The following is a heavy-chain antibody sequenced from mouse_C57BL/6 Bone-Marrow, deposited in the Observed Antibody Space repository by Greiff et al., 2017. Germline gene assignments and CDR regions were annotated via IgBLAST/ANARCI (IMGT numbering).Heavy chain of an antibody. V-gene: IGHV6-3*01. J-gene: IGHJ2*01. CDR3: TAGDGGGY. D-gene: IGHD3-3*01. CDR1: GFTFSNYW. Sequence: EVKLEESGGGLVQPGGSMKLSCVASGFTFSNYWMNWVRQSPEKGLEWVAQIRLKSDNYATHYAESVKGRFTISRDDSKSSVSLQMNNLRAEDTGIYYCTAGDGGGYWGQGTTLTVSS. CDR2: IRLKSDNYAT.